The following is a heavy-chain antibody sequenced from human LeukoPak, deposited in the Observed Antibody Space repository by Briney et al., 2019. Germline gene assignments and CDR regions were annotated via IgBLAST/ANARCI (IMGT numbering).Heavy chain of an antibody. J-gene: IGHJ4*02. CDR3: ARGEYSSGWYKGGRFDY. CDR1: GFTVSSYA. Sequence: GGSLRLSCAASGFTVSSYAIDWVRQAPGKGLEWVAVISYDGSNKYYADSVKGRFTISRDNSKNTLYLQMNSLRAEDTAVYYCARGEYSSGWYKGGRFDYWGQGTLVTVSS. V-gene: IGHV3-30*04. D-gene: IGHD6-19*01. CDR2: ISYDGSNK.